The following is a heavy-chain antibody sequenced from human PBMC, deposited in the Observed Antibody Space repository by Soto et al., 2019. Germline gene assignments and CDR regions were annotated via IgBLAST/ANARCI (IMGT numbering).Heavy chain of an antibody. CDR2: IYHSGST. D-gene: IGHD3-9*01. Sequence: SETLSLTCAVSGGSISSGGYSWSWIRQPPGKGLEWIGYIYHSGSTYYNPSLKSRVTISVDRSKNQLSLKLSSVTAADTAVYYCARDFFDSLWWSQGTLVTVSS. CDR1: GGSISSGGYS. CDR3: ARDFFDSLW. J-gene: IGHJ4*02. V-gene: IGHV4-30-2*01.